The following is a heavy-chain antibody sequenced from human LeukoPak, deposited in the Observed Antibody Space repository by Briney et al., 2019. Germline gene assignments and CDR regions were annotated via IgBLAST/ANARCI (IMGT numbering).Heavy chain of an antibody. V-gene: IGHV3-30*03. Sequence: PGGSLRLSCAASGFTFSNYGMHWVRQAPGKGLQWVAVISYDGSNKYYADSVKGRFTISRDNAKNSLYLQMNSLRAEDTAMYYCASDSSGYYNLDYWGQGTLVTVSS. J-gene: IGHJ4*02. D-gene: IGHD3-22*01. CDR1: GFTFSNYG. CDR3: ASDSSGYYNLDY. CDR2: ISYDGSNK.